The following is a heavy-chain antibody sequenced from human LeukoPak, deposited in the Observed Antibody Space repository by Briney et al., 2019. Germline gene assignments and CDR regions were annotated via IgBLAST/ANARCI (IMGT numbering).Heavy chain of an antibody. CDR1: GGSVSFDY. CDR2: IHHSGSS. CDR3: ARDGDGYYYGSGSLDY. J-gene: IGHJ4*02. Sequence: LETLSLTRTVSGGSVSFDYWSWIRQPPGKGLEWVGSIHHSGSSNYNSSLKSRVTLSLDTSKNQFSLKLSSVTAADTAVYYCARDGDGYYYGSGSLDYWGQGTLVTVSS. D-gene: IGHD3-10*01. V-gene: IGHV4-59*02.